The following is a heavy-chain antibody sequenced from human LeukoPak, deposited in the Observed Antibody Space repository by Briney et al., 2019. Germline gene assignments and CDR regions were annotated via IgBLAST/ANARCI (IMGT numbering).Heavy chain of an antibody. CDR1: GFTFSSYG. CDR3: ARESRLLTHYYGMDV. V-gene: IGHV3-33*08. J-gene: IGHJ6*02. Sequence: PGRSLRLSCAASGFTFSSYGMHWVRQAPGKGLEWVAVIWYGGSNKYYADSVKGRFTISRDNSKNTLYLQMNSLRAEDTAVYYCARESRLLTHYYGMDVWGQGTTVTVSS. CDR2: IWYGGSNK. D-gene: IGHD4/OR15-4a*01.